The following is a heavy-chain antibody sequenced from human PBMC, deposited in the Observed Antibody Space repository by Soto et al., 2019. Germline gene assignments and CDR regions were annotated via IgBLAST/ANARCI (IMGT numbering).Heavy chain of an antibody. D-gene: IGHD5-18*01. CDR3: ATGGRGYSYAPRFYFEY. J-gene: IGHJ4*02. CDR1: GAIFSSNA. Sequence: QVQLVQSGAEVKKPGSSVKVTCKASGAIFSSNAISWVRQAPGQGREWMGGILPIFGRTNYAQKFQGRVTITADESTRTAYMELSSLKSEDTAVYYCATGGRGYSYAPRFYFEYWGQGALVTVSS. CDR2: ILPIFGRT. V-gene: IGHV1-69*01.